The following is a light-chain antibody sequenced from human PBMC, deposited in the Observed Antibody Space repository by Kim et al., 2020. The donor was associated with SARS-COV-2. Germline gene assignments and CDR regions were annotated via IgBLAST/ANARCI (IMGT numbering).Light chain of an antibody. J-gene: IGLJ1*01. CDR3: GAWDKSLSAYV. Sequence: GQKVTIAWSGSRSNIQGHYVSWYQQFPGTAPKVLIYENTKRPSGIPDRFSATKSGTSATLGITGLQVGDEADYYCGAWDKSLSAYVFGTGTKVAVL. CDR1: RSNIQGHY. V-gene: IGLV1-51*01. CDR2: ENT.